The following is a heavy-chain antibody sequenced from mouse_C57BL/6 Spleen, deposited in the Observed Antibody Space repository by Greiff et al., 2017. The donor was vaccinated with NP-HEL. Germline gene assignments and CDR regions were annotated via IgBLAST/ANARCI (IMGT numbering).Heavy chain of an antibody. CDR1: GYTFTSYW. CDR3: ARRGAYYGYEDAMDY. CDR2: IYPGSGST. J-gene: IGHJ4*01. D-gene: IGHD2-9*01. Sequence: VQLQQPGAELVKPGASVKMSCKASGYTFTSYWITWVKQRPGQGLEWIGDIYPGSGSTNYNEKFKSKATRTVDTSSSTAYMQLSSLPSEDSAVYYCARRGAYYGYEDAMDYWGQGTSVTVSS. V-gene: IGHV1-55*01.